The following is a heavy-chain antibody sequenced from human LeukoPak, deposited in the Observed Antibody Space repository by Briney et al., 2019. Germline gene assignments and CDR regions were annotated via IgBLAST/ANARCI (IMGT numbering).Heavy chain of an antibody. CDR1: GGSISSYY. J-gene: IGHJ4*02. CDR2: ISDSGST. D-gene: IGHD3-10*01. Sequence: PSETLSLTCTVSGGSISSYYWSWIRQPPGKRPEWIAYISDSGSTCYNPSLKSRVTISVDTSKNQFSLKLSSVTAADTAVYYCARDLGPSRGFDFWGQGTLVTVSS. CDR3: ARDLGPSRGFDF. V-gene: IGHV4-59*01.